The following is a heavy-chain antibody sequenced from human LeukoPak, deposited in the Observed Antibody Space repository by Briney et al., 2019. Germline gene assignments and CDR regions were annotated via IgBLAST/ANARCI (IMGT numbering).Heavy chain of an antibody. CDR1: GFTFSAYG. J-gene: IGHJ3*02. CDR3: ARLGGSSPRSAFDI. Sequence: GGSLRLSCAASGFTFSAYGMSWVRQSPRKGLEWVSGVSGADGTTYYADSVKGRFTISRDNAKNLLYLQMNSLRAEDTAVYYCARLGGSSPRSAFDIWGQGTMVTVSS. D-gene: IGHD1-26*01. CDR2: VSGADGTT. V-gene: IGHV3-23*01.